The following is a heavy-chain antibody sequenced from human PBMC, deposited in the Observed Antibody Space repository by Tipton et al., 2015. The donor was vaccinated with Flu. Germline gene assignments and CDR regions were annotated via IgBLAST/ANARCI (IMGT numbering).Heavy chain of an antibody. CDR1: SGSIRSTNYF. J-gene: IGHJ4*02. Sequence: TLSLTCTVSSGSIRSTNYFCAWIHQPPGKRLELIGSIYPSGTTYYNPSLKSRVTISVDTSKSQFSLMLRSVTAADTAVYYCARRVPGVAANYFDYWGQGTLVTVSS. D-gene: IGHD2-15*01. CDR3: ARRVPGVAANYFDY. CDR2: IYPSGTT. V-gene: IGHV4-39*01.